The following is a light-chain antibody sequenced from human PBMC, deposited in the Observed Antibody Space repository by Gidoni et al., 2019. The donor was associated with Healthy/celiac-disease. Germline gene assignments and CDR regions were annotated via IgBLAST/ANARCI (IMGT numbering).Light chain of an antibody. CDR3: QQSYSTPT. J-gene: IGKJ2*01. CDR2: AAS. CDR1: QSISGY. V-gene: IGKV1-39*01. Sequence: DIQMTQSPSSLSASVGDRVTITCRASQSISGYLNWYQQKPGKAPKLLIYAASSLQSGVPSRFSVSGSGTDFTLTISSLQPEDFATYYCQQSYSTPTFGQGTKLEIK.